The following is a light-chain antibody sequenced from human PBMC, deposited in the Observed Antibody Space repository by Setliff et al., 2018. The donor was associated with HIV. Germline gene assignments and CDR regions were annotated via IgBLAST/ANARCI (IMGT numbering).Light chain of an antibody. V-gene: IGLV2-14*01. CDR1: SSXXGTYNY. CDR2: EVN. J-gene: IGLJ1*01. Sequence: QSALTQPASVSGSPGQWLTISCTGTSSXXGTYNYVSWYQQHPGKAPRLMIYEVNNRPSGVSDRFSGSKSGNTASLTISGLQAEDEADYYCSSYTTSISRFVFGTGTKVTVL. CDR3: SSYTTSISRFV.